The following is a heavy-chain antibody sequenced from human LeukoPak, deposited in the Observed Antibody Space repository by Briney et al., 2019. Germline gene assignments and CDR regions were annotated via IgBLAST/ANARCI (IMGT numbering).Heavy chain of an antibody. V-gene: IGHV4-39*07. Sequence: PSETLSLTCTVSSGSIGSSSNYWGWIRQAPGKGLEWIGRFYTSGSTNYNPSLKSRVTISVDTSKNQFSLNLSSVTAADTAVYYCARCIAAAGTLPYYYYMDVWGKGTTVTVSS. D-gene: IGHD6-13*01. J-gene: IGHJ6*03. CDR2: FYTSGST. CDR1: SGSIGSSSNY. CDR3: ARCIAAAGTLPYYYYMDV.